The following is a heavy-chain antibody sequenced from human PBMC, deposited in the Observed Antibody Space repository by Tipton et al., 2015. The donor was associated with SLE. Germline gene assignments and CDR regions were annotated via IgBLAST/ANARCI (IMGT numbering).Heavy chain of an antibody. CDR2: IDEDGSEK. Sequence: QLVQSGGGLVKPGGSLRLSCAASEFTFSTYWMNWVRQAPGKGLEWVANIDEDGSEKYHVDSVKGRFTISRDNAKNSLFLQMNSLRAEDTAGYYCVRGYNWAYDIWGQGTMVTISS. J-gene: IGHJ3*02. D-gene: IGHD1-1*01. V-gene: IGHV3-7*01. CDR1: EFTFSTYW. CDR3: VRGYNWAYDI.